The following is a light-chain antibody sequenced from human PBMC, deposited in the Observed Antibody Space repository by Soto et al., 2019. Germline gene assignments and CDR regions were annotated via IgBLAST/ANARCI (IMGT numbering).Light chain of an antibody. V-gene: IGKV3-20*01. Sequence: EIVLTQSPGILSLSPGERATLSCRASQSVSNDFLAWYQQKPGQAPRLLIYGASTRATDVPDRFSGSGSGADFTLSISRVEPEDFAVYYCQQYGSSPPRTFGQGTKVEMK. J-gene: IGKJ1*01. CDR2: GAS. CDR3: QQYGSSPPRT. CDR1: QSVSNDF.